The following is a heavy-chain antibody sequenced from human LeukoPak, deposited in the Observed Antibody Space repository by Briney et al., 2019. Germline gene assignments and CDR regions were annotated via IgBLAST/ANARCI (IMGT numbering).Heavy chain of an antibody. J-gene: IGHJ3*01. Sequence: GGSLRLSCAASGFTFSSYSMNWVRQAPGKGLEMVAVIRYDGSIKYYADSVKGRFTISRDNSKNTLNLQMNSLRVEDTAVYYCARAVGPFDFWGQGTIVIVSS. CDR3: ARAVGPFDF. CDR2: IRYDGSIK. V-gene: IGHV3-33*08. CDR1: GFTFSSYS.